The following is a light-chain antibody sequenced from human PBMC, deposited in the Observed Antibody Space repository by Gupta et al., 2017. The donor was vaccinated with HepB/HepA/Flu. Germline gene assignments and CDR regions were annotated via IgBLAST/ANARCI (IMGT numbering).Light chain of an antibody. CDR1: STNIGSR. CDR3: AAWYDSRIASV. V-gene: IGLV1-44*01. Sequence: VLTQLPSAPGTPGQRVIISCSGSSTNIGSRVNWYQQLPGTAPKLLINTNNQRPSGVPDRISGSKSGTSASLAISGLQSEDEADYYCAAWYDSRIASVFGTGTKVTVL. J-gene: IGLJ1*01. CDR2: TNN.